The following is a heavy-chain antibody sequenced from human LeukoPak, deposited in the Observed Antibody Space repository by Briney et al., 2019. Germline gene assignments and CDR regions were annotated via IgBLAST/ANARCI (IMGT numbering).Heavy chain of an antibody. D-gene: IGHD5-18*01. CDR1: GYCFTSYW. V-gene: IGHV5-51*01. CDR3: ARHIEPAMVTFFDY. CDR2: SYPGDSDT. Sequence: GAALKISCKGSGYCFTSYWIGWVRLMPGKGLEWMGISYPGDSDTRYCPSFQGQVTISADKSISTAYLLWSSLEASATAIFYFARHIEPAMVTFFDYWGQGALVTVSS. J-gene: IGHJ4*02.